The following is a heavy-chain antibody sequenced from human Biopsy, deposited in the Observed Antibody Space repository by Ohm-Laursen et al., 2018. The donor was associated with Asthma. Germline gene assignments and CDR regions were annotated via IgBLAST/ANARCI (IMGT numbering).Heavy chain of an antibody. D-gene: IGHD4-23*01. CDR2: VTHSGSA. CDR1: GGSLSGYY. V-gene: IGHV4-34*01. CDR3: ARAYGGSFFSGAFDI. Sequence: SQTLSLTCAVYGGSLSGYYWTWIRQTPGRGLEWIGEVTHSGSANYNPSLKRRVTILLDSSKNQFSLKVRSLTAADTAVYYCARAYGGSFFSGAFDIWGQGTMVTVSS. J-gene: IGHJ3*02.